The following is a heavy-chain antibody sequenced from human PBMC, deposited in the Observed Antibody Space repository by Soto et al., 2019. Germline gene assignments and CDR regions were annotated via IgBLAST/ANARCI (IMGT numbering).Heavy chain of an antibody. CDR2: IYHSGST. V-gene: IGHV4-4*02. CDR1: GCSISSSNW. CDR3: ARTSLGYCSSTSCYTSPNYYYYGMDL. J-gene: IGHJ6*02. D-gene: IGHD2-2*02. Sequence: XETLSLTCSVSGCSISSSNWWSWVRQPPVKGLEWIGEIYHSGSTNYNPSLKSRVTISVDKSKNQFSLKLSSVTAADTAVYYCARTSLGYCSSTSCYTSPNYYYYGMDLWGQGTTVTVS.